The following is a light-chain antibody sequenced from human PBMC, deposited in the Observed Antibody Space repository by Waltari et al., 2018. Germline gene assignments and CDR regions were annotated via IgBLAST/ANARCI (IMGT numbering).Light chain of an antibody. CDR1: SPKLGGGYD. J-gene: IGLJ1*01. Sequence: QSLLTQPPSVSGAPGQRVTLSCTGSSPKLGGGYDVHWYQQLPGAAPKLLIYATKNRPSGVPDRFSGSKSGTSASLVITGLQTEDEADYYCQTYDSTLSAPYVFGTGTKVSIL. CDR3: QTYDSTLSAPYV. CDR2: ATK. V-gene: IGLV1-40*01.